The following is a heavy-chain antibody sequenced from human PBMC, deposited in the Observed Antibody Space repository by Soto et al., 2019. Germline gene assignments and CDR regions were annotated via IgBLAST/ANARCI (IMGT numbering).Heavy chain of an antibody. CDR3: ARDADILTGSDAFDI. V-gene: IGHV3-11*05. CDR2: ISSSSSYT. D-gene: IGHD3-9*01. J-gene: IGHJ3*02. Sequence: GGSLRLSCAASGFTFSDYYMRWIRQAPGKGLEWVSYISSSSSYTNYADSVKGRFTISRDNAKNSLYLQMNSLRAEDTAVYYCARDADILTGSDAFDIWGQGTMVTVSS. CDR1: GFTFSDYY.